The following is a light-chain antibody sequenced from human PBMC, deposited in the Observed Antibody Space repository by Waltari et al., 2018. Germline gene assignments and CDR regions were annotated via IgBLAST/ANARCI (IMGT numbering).Light chain of an antibody. CDR1: QGISSY. CDR2: YAN. Sequence: IQMSQSPSSLSASVGDRVTITCQASQGISSYLNWYQQKPGKAPKLLIYYANSLASGVPSRFSGSGSGTEFTLTISSLQPEDFATYYCQQGNSNPYSFGQGTKVEIK. CDR3: QQGNSNPYS. J-gene: IGKJ2*03. V-gene: IGKV1-13*02.